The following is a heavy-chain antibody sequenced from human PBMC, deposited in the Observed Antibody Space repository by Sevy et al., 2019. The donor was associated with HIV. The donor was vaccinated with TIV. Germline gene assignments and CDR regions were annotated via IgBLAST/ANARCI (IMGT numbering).Heavy chain of an antibody. J-gene: IGHJ4*02. D-gene: IGHD2-2*02. CDR3: ARLRWDLVVVPGATPGCYFDS. Sequence: SETLSLTCTVSGDSINTYYWSWIRQPPGKGLEWIAYVSHSGNTNYNPSLKSRVSMSVDTSTNQFSLKVKSVTAADTAVYYCARLRWDLVVVPGATPGCYFDSWGQGTLVTVSS. V-gene: IGHV4-59*08. CDR1: GDSINTYY. CDR2: VSHSGNT.